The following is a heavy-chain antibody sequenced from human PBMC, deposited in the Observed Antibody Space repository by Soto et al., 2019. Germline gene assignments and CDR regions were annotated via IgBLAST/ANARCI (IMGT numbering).Heavy chain of an antibody. CDR3: AKDLRVVVVPAAIDAFDI. D-gene: IGHD2-2*02. CDR1: GFTFSSYA. Sequence: GALRLSCAASGFTFSSYAMSWVRQAPGKGLEWVSAISGSGGSTYYADSVKGRFTISRDNSKNTLYLQMNSLRAEDTAVYYCAKDLRVVVVPAAIDAFDIWGQGTMVTVSS. CDR2: ISGSGGST. J-gene: IGHJ3*02. V-gene: IGHV3-23*01.